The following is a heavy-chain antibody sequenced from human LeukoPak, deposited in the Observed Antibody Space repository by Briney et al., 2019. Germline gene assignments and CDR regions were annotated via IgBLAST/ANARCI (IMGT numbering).Heavy chain of an antibody. CDR2: ISSSSSYI. CDR1: GFTFSSYS. D-gene: IGHD5-18*01. Sequence: GGSLRLSCAASGFTFSSYSMNWVRQAPGKGLEWVSSISSSSSYIYYADSVKGRFTISRDNAKNSLYLQMNSLRAEDTAVYYCAKDQRSGYSYGSFDYWGQGTLVTVSS. V-gene: IGHV3-21*04. J-gene: IGHJ4*02. CDR3: AKDQRSGYSYGSFDY.